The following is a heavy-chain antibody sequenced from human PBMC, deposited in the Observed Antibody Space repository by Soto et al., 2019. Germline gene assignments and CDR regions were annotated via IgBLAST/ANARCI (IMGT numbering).Heavy chain of an antibody. CDR3: ARPRYYHDALDI. CDR1: GGTFSSYA. D-gene: IGHD3-9*01. V-gene: IGHV1-69*13. CDR2: IIPIFGTA. Sequence: SVKVSCKASGGTFSSYAISWVRQAPGQGLEWMGGIIPIFGTANYAQKFQGRVAITADESTSTAYMELSSLRSEDTAVYYCARPRYYHDALDIWGQGTMVTVSS. J-gene: IGHJ3*02.